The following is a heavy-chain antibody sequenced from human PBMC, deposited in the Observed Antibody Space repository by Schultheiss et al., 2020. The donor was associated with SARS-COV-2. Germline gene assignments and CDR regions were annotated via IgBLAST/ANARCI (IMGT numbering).Heavy chain of an antibody. D-gene: IGHD1-7*01. V-gene: IGHV3-21*01. J-gene: IGHJ4*02. CDR2: ISSSSSYI. Sequence: GGSLRLSCAASGFTFSSYSMNWVRQAPGKGLEWVSSISSSSSYIYYADSVKGRFTISRDNAKNSLYLQMNSLRAEDTAVYYCASGIGITGTSSYWGQGTLVTVSS. CDR3: ASGIGITGTSSY. CDR1: GFTFSSYS.